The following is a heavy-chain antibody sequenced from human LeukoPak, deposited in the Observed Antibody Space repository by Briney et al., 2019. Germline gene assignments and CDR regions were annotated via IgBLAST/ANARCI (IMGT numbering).Heavy chain of an antibody. D-gene: IGHD4-17*01. CDR3: ARGISGVTTYYFDY. CDR2: ISAYNGDT. J-gene: IGHJ4*02. V-gene: IGHV1-18*01. Sequence: ASVKVSCKASGYTFTSYGISWVRQAPGQGLKGMGWISAYNGDTNYAQNLQGRVTMTTDTSTSTAYMELRSLRSDDTAVYYCARGISGVTTYYFDYWGQGTLVTVSS. CDR1: GYTFTSYG.